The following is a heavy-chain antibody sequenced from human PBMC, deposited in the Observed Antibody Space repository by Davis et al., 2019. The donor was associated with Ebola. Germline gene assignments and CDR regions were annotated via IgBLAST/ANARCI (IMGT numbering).Heavy chain of an antibody. Sequence: ASVKVSCKTSGYTFTTYDIHWVRQAPGQGLEWMGWMTPNSGNTAYAQKFQGRVTLTRDTSTNTAYMEMRSLTSEDTAVYYCARGPVGQGYSDRSWFAPWGQGTLVTVSS. D-gene: IGHD4-17*01. CDR1: GYTFTTYD. CDR2: MTPNSGNT. J-gene: IGHJ5*02. CDR3: ARGPVGQGYSDRSWFAP. V-gene: IGHV1-8*01.